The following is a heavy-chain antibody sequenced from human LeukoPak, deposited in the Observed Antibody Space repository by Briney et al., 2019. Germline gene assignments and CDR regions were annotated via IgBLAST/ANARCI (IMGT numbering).Heavy chain of an antibody. CDR3: ARRGYCSSASCYSIYYYYYMDV. Sequence: ASVKVSCKASGYTFTSYYMHWVRQAPGQGLEWMGIINPSGGSTSYAQKFQGRVTMTRDMSTSTVYMELSSLRSEDTAVCYCARRGYCSSASCYSIYYYYYMDVWGKGTTVTVSS. D-gene: IGHD2-2*03. V-gene: IGHV1-46*01. J-gene: IGHJ6*03. CDR2: INPSGGST. CDR1: GYTFTSYY.